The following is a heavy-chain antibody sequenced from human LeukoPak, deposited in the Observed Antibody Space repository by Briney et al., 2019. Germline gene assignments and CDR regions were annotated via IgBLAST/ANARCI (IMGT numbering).Heavy chain of an antibody. CDR1: GGSISSRNYY. D-gene: IGHD6-19*01. J-gene: IGHJ6*03. CDR3: ARQISDYYYYYMDV. Sequence: SETLSLTCTASGGSISSRNYYWGWVRRSPGKGLEWVGSIYCTETTYYNPSLESRVTISVDASKNQFSLKLRSVTAADTAQYYCARQISDYYYYYMDVWGTGTTVTVSS. CDR2: IYCTETT. V-gene: IGHV4-39*01.